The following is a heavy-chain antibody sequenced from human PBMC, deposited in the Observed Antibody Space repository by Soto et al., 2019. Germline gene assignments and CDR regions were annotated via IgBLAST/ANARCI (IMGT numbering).Heavy chain of an antibody. CDR2: IYNIGST. CDR3: ARGLAHEKVDS. Sequence: SETLSLTCTVSGGSISSSSYYWGWIRQPPGKGLEWIGHIYNIGSTYNNPSLESRVTISVDTSKNQFSLKLTSVTAADTAIYYCARGLAHEKVDSWGQGILVTVSS. CDR1: GGSISSSSYY. D-gene: IGHD5-12*01. V-gene: IGHV4-30-4*08. J-gene: IGHJ4*02.